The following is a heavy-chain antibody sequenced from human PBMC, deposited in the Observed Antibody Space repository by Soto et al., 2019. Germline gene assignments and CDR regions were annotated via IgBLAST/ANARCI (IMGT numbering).Heavy chain of an antibody. CDR2: INHSGST. D-gene: IGHD3-10*01. V-gene: IGHV4-34*01. CDR3: AKGSYFGSGSRPMYYYHGMDV. CDR1: GGSFSGYY. J-gene: IGHJ6*02. Sequence: SETLSLTCAVYGGSFSGYYWSWIRQPPGKGLEWIGEINHSGSTNYNPSLKSRVTISVDTSKNQFSLKLSSVTAADTAVYYCAKGSYFGSGSRPMYYYHGMDVWGQGTTVTVSS.